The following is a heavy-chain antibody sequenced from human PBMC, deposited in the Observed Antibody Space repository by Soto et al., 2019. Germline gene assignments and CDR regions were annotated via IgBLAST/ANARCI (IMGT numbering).Heavy chain of an antibody. J-gene: IGHJ4*02. CDR1: GYTFTSYG. CDR2: ISAYNGNT. Sequence: QVQLVQSGAEVKKPGASVKVSCKASGYTFTSYGISWVRQAPGQGLEWMGWISAYNGNTNYAQKLQGRVTMTTDTSTSTASIELSILRSDVTAVYYSAHTYGDGYKPVDYWGQGTLVTVSS. V-gene: IGHV1-18*01. CDR3: AHTYGDGYKPVDY. D-gene: IGHD5-12*01.